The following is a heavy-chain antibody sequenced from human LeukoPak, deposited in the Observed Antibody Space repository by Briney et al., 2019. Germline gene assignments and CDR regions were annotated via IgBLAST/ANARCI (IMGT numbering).Heavy chain of an antibody. J-gene: IGHJ4*02. Sequence: SETLSLTCTVSGGSISSYYWSWIRQPPGKGLEWIGDVNYSGRTENNPSLKSRPAMSVDMSKNQFSLKLNSVTAADTAVYYCARVVFGELSAFFDYWGQGTLVTVSS. D-gene: IGHD3-10*02. CDR2: VNYSGRT. CDR1: GGSISSYY. V-gene: IGHV4-59*01. CDR3: ARVVFGELSAFFDY.